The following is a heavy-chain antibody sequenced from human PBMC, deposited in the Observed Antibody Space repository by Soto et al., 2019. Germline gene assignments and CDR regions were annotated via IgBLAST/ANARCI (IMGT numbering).Heavy chain of an antibody. J-gene: IGHJ4*02. D-gene: IGHD3-3*01. V-gene: IGHV3-30-3*01. Sequence: QVQLVESGGGVVQPGRSLRLSCAASGFTFSSYAMHWVRQAPGKGLEWVAVISYDGSNKYYADSVKGRFTISRDNSKNTLYLQMNSLRAEDTAVYYCARDRLEWYTLDYWGQGTLVTASS. CDR1: GFTFSSYA. CDR2: ISYDGSNK. CDR3: ARDRLEWYTLDY.